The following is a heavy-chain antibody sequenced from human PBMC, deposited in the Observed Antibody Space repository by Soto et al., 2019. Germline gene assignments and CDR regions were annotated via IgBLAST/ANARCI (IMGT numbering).Heavy chain of an antibody. D-gene: IGHD5-12*01. CDR3: ARGLDIVYTIPDNWFDP. J-gene: IGHJ5*02. Sequence: SETLSRTCADYGAHFSCSCWSWMLQPPGKGLEWIGEINRSGSTGYNPSLESRVTISVDTSKNQFSLKLRSVTAADTAVYYCARGLDIVYTIPDNWFDPGGQGALVTVSS. CDR1: GAHFSCSC. V-gene: IGHV4-34*01. CDR2: INRSGST.